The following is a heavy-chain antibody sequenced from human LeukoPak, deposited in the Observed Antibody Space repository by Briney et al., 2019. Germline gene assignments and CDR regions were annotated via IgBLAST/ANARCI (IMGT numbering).Heavy chain of an antibody. CDR3: ATAKRSFGELLYFGY. D-gene: IGHD3-10*01. J-gene: IGHJ4*02. Sequence: ASVKVSCKVSGYTLTELSMHWVRQAPGKGLEWMGGFDPEVGETIYAQKFQGRVTMTEDTSTDTAYMELSSLRSEDTAVYYCATAKRSFGELLYFGYWGQGTLVTVSS. CDR2: FDPEVGET. V-gene: IGHV1-24*01. CDR1: GYTLTELS.